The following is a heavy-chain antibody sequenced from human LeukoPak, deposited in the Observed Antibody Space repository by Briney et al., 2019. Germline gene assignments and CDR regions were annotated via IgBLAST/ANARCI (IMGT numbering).Heavy chain of an antibody. CDR1: GGSFSGYY. J-gene: IGHJ6*03. CDR2: INHSGST. D-gene: IGHD2-21*01. Sequence: PSETLSLTCAVYGGSFSGYYWSWIRQPPGKGLEWIGEINHSGSTNYNPSLKSRVAISVDTSKNQFSLKVSSATAADTAVYYCARGGGDSYYMDVWGKGTTVTISS. CDR3: ARGGGDSYYMDV. V-gene: IGHV4-34*01.